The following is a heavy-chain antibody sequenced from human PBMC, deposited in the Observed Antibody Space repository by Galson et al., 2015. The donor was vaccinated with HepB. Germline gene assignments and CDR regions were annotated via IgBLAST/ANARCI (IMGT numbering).Heavy chain of an antibody. CDR1: GYSFTSYW. V-gene: IGHV5-51*01. D-gene: IGHD6-19*01. Sequence: QSGAEVTETGDYLKISCQTSGYSFTSYWIAWVRQMPGKGLEWMGIIYPGDSQTKYCPSFQGQVTISADRSISTAYLQWSSLKASDTAMYYCARPLPHSGWLGHWGQGTLVTVSS. CDR3: ARPLPHSGWLGH. CDR2: IYPGDSQT. J-gene: IGHJ4*02.